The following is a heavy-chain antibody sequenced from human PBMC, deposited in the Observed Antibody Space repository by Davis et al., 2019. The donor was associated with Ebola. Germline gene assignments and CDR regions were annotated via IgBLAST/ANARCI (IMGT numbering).Heavy chain of an antibody. CDR2: IRSKANRYAT. D-gene: IGHD6-19*01. J-gene: IGHJ4*02. V-gene: IGHV3-73*01. CDR3: TSQALSGWYDY. CDR1: GFTFSDSA. Sequence: GESLKISCAASGFTFSDSAMHWVRQASGRGLEWVGRIRSKANRYATAYAASVKGRFTISRDESKNTAYLEMNSLKTEDTAVYYCTSQALSGWYDYWGQGTLVTVSS.